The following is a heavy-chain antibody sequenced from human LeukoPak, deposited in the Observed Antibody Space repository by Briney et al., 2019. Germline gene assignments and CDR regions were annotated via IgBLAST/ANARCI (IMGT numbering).Heavy chain of an antibody. Sequence: ASVKVSCKASGGTFSSYAISWVRQAPGQGLEWMGGIIPIFGTANYAQKFQGRVTITADESTSTACMELSSLRSEDTAVYYCARDNIIVATITNWFDPWGQGTLVTVSS. J-gene: IGHJ5*02. CDR1: GGTFSSYA. V-gene: IGHV1-69*01. D-gene: IGHD5-12*01. CDR3: ARDNIIVATITNWFDP. CDR2: IIPIFGTA.